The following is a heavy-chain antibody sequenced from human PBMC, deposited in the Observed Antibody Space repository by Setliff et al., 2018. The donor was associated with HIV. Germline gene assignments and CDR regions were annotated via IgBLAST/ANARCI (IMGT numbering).Heavy chain of an antibody. V-gene: IGHV4-39*01. CDR3: VRHHYSDFSGNPDWFDP. CDR1: GDSVNDRSYF. Sequence: SETLSLTCTVSGDSVNDRSYFWGWIRQPPGKGLEWLGTFYYNGDSSYNPSLKSRVTISVDTSKNQFSLTLNPVTAADTAVYYCVRHHYSDFSGNPDWFDPWGQGILVTVSS. D-gene: IGHD3-22*01. CDR2: FYYNGDS. J-gene: IGHJ5*02.